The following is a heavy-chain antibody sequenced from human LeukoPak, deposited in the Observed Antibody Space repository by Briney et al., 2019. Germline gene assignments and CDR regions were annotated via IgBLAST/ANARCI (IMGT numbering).Heavy chain of an antibody. Sequence: GGSLRLSCAASGFTFSSYAMTWVRQAPGKGLEWVSVISGSGGSTYYADSVTGRFTISRDNSKNTLYLQMNSLRAEDTAVYYCAKVLWDIVVVPAATLDYWGQGTLVTVSS. CDR2: ISGSGGST. J-gene: IGHJ4*02. V-gene: IGHV3-23*01. D-gene: IGHD2-2*01. CDR1: GFTFSSYA. CDR3: AKVLWDIVVVPAATLDY.